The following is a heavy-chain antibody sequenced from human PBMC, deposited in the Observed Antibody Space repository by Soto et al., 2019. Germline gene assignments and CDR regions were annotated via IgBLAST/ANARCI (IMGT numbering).Heavy chain of an antibody. D-gene: IGHD3-10*01. CDR3: ARDRLAFGEFDFYFYGMDV. V-gene: IGHV3-21*01. Sequence: EVQLVESGGGLVKPGGSLRLSCAASGFTFSSYSMNWVRQAPGKGLEWVSSISSSSSYIYYADSVKGRFTISRDNAKNSLYLQMNSLRPEDTAVYHCARDRLAFGEFDFYFYGMDVWGQGTTVTVSS. CDR1: GFTFSSYS. CDR2: ISSSSSYI. J-gene: IGHJ6*02.